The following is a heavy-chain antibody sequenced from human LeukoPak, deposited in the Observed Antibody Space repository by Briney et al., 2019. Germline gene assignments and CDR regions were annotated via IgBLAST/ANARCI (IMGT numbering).Heavy chain of an antibody. D-gene: IGHD3-10*01. J-gene: IGHJ4*02. Sequence: GESLKISGKGSGYSFTNYWIGWVRQIPGKGLEWMGIIYPGDLVTRYSTSFQGQVSISVGKSISAAYLQWRSLKASDTAMYYCARRYYGSGSYSDGFDYWGQGTLVTVSS. V-gene: IGHV5-51*01. CDR3: ARRYYGSGSYSDGFDY. CDR1: GYSFTNYW. CDR2: IYPGDLVT.